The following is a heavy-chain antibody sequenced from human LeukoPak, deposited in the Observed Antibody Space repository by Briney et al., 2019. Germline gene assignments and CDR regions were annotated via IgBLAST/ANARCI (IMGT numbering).Heavy chain of an antibody. CDR2: MNPNSGNT. J-gene: IGHJ5*02. CDR1: GYTFTSYD. Sequence: ASVKVSCKASGYTFTSYDINWVRQATGQGLEWMGWMNPNSGNTGYAQKFQGRVTMARNTSISTAYMELSSLRSEDTAVYYCARGTRTFLITMVRGPWFDPWGQGTLVTVSS. V-gene: IGHV1-8*01. D-gene: IGHD3-10*01. CDR3: ARGTRTFLITMVRGPWFDP.